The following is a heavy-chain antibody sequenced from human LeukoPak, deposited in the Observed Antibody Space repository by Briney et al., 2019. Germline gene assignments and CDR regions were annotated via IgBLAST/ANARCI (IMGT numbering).Heavy chain of an antibody. V-gene: IGHV4-34*01. D-gene: IGHD2-2*01. CDR1: GGSFSGYY. J-gene: IGHJ6*02. CDR3: WGIVVVPAAPHLYGMDV. CDR2: IYYSGST. Sequence: SETLSLTCAVYGGSFSGYYWSWIRQPPGKGLEWIGSIYYSGSTYYNPSLKSRVTISVDTSKNQFSLKLSSVTAADTAVYYCWGIVVVPAAPHLYGMDVWGQGTTVTVSS.